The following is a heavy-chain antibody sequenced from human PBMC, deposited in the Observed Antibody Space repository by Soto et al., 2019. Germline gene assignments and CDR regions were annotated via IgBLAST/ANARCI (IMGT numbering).Heavy chain of an antibody. Sequence: EVQLVESGGGLVKPGGSLRLSCAASGLTFSNAWMSWVRQAPGKGLEWVGRIKSKTDGGTTDYAAPVKGRFTISRDDSKNTLYLQMNSLKTEDTAVYYCTTADTGDYYYGMDVWGQGTTVTVSS. CDR2: IKSKTDGGTT. J-gene: IGHJ6*02. CDR3: TTADTGDYYYGMDV. V-gene: IGHV3-15*01. D-gene: IGHD5-18*01. CDR1: GLTFSNAW.